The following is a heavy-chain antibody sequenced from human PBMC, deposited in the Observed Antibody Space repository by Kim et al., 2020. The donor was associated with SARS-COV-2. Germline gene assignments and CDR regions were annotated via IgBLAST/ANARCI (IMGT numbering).Heavy chain of an antibody. J-gene: IGHJ5*02. CDR2: IYYSGST. Sequence: SETLSLTCTVSGGSISSSSYYWGWIRQPPGKGLEWIGSIYYSGSTYYNPSLKSRVTISVDTSKNQFSLKLSSVTAADTAVYYCARAFSVVVVAATLNWFDPWGQGTLVTVSS. CDR3: ARAFSVVVVAATLNWFDP. D-gene: IGHD2-15*01. CDR1: GGSISSSSYY. V-gene: IGHV4-39*07.